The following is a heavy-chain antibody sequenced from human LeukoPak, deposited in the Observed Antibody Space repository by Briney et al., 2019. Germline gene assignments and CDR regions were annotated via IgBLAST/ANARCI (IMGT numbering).Heavy chain of an antibody. J-gene: IGHJ4*02. CDR1: GFTFSSYG. CDR2: ISYDGSNK. V-gene: IGHV3-30*18. D-gene: IGHD3-16*01. Sequence: GGSLRLSCAASGFTFSSYGMHWVRQAPGKGLEWVAVISYDGSNKYYADSVKGRFTISRDNSKNTLYLQMNSLRAEDTAVYHCAKGRGRSAYYFDYWGQGTLVTVSS. CDR3: AKGRGRSAYYFDY.